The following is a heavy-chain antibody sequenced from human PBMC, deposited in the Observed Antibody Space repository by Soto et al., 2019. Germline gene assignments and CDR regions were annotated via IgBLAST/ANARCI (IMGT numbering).Heavy chain of an antibody. CDR3: ARVVATVAGPYGMDV. J-gene: IGHJ6*02. D-gene: IGHD6-19*01. CDR1: GYTFTSYV. Sequence: QVQLVQSGAEVKKPGASVKVSCRASGYTFTSYVISWVRQAPAQGLEWMGWISAYNGNTNFAQKLQGRVTMTTDTSXXTAYMELGSLGSDDTAVYYCARVVATVAGPYGMDVWGQGTTVTVSS. CDR2: ISAYNGNT. V-gene: IGHV1-18*01.